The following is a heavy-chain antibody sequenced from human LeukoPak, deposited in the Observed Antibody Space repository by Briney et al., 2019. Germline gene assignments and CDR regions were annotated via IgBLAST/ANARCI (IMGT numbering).Heavy chain of an antibody. V-gene: IGHV1-69*13. CDR1: GYTFTGYY. J-gene: IGHJ4*02. D-gene: IGHD3-22*01. CDR3: ARDPDYYDSSGYYFDY. CDR2: IIPIFGTA. Sequence: SVKVSCKASGYTFTGYYMHWVRQAPGQGLEWMGGIIPIFGTANYAQKFQGRVTITADESTSTAYMELSSLRSEDTAVYYCARDPDYYDSSGYYFDYWGQGTLVTVSS.